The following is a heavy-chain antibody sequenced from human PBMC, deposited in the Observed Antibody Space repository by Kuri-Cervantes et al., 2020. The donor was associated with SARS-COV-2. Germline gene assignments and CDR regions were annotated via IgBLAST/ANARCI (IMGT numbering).Heavy chain of an antibody. Sequence: SETLSLTCAVYGGSLSGYYWSWIRQPPGKGLEWIGEINHSGSTNYNPSLKSRVTISVDTSKNQFSLKLSSVTAADTAVYYCARAVGRGWEQLVRSLNYFDYWGQGTLVTVSS. CDR2: INHSGST. D-gene: IGHD6-6*01. J-gene: IGHJ4*02. CDR1: GGSLSGYY. V-gene: IGHV4-34*01. CDR3: ARAVGRGWEQLVRSLNYFDY.